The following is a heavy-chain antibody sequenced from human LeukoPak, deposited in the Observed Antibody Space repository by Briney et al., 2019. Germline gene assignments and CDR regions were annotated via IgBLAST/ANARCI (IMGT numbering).Heavy chain of an antibody. CDR1: GFTFSSYA. Sequence: GGSLRLSCAASGFTFSSYAMSWVRQAPGKGLEWVAVISHDGKVKYYADSVKGRFTISRDDSTNTLSLQMNSLRPEDTGIYYCARDLSRGAPDYFDNWGQGTLVTVSS. V-gene: IGHV3-30*03. CDR3: ARDLSRGAPDYFDN. J-gene: IGHJ4*02. D-gene: IGHD3-10*01. CDR2: ISHDGKVK.